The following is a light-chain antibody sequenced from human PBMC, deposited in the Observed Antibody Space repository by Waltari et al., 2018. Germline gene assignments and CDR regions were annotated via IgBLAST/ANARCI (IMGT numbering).Light chain of an antibody. CDR2: AAS. CDR3: QQLNSYQWT. V-gene: IGKV1-9*01. Sequence: IQLTQSPSSLSASVGDRVTITCRASQGISNYLAWYQQKPGKVPKLLIYAASTLQSVVPSRFSGSGSVTDFTRTISSLQPEDFATYYCQQLNSYQWTFGQGTKVEIK. CDR1: QGISNY. J-gene: IGKJ1*01.